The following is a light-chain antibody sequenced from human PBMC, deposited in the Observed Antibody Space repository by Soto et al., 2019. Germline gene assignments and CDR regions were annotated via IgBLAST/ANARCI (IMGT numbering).Light chain of an antibody. J-gene: IGKJ1*01. CDR3: MQTLPTRP. CDR2: MGS. V-gene: IGKV2-28*01. CDR1: QSLVHSNGYNY. Sequence: DIVVTQSPLSLPVTPGESASISCRSIQSLVHSNGYNYLDWYLQKPGQSPQILIYMGSNRASGVPDRFSGSGAGTGFTRKSSRVEAADVGVYFCMQTLPTRPFGQGTKVEI.